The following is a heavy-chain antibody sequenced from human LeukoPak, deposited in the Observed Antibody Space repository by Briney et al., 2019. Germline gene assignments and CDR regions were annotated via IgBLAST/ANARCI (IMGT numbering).Heavy chain of an antibody. J-gene: IGHJ4*02. CDR2: IRYDGSNK. CDR1: GFTFSSYG. V-gene: IGHV3-30*02. CDR3: AKDLGSGWTTGPHQYFDY. Sequence: GGALRLSCVASGFTFSSYGIHGVRQAPGKGLEWGAFIRYDGSNKYYADSVKGRFTISRDNSKNTLYLQMNSLRAEDTAVYYCAKDLGSGWTTGPHQYFDYWGQGTLVTVSS. D-gene: IGHD6-19*01.